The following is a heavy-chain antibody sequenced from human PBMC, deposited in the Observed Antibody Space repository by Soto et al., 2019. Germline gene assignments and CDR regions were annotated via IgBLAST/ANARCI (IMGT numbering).Heavy chain of an antibody. CDR2: LIPMFGTT. Sequence: QVQLVQSGAEVKTPGSSVKVSCKASGGTFSSYSINWVRQAPGQGLEWMGRLIPMFGTTDYAQRFQGRVTFTADESTSTASMEVTNLTSEDTAVYSCARAVVLTFTRFYDMDV. J-gene: IGHJ6*01. CDR3: ARAVVLTFTRFYDMDV. CDR1: GGTFSSYS. V-gene: IGHV1-69*18. D-gene: IGHD3-9*01.